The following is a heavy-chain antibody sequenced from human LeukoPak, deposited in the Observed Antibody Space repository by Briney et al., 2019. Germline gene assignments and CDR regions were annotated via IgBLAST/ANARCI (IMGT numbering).Heavy chain of an antibody. J-gene: IGHJ3*02. Sequence: PGESLRLSCAASGFTFSDYYMSWIRQAPGKGLEWVSYISSSGSTIYYADSVKGRFTISRDNAKNSLYLQMNSLRAEDTAVYYCAILSPSGTFPGRAFDIWGQGTMVTVSS. D-gene: IGHD1-26*01. V-gene: IGHV3-11*01. CDR1: GFTFSDYY. CDR3: AILSPSGTFPGRAFDI. CDR2: ISSSGSTI.